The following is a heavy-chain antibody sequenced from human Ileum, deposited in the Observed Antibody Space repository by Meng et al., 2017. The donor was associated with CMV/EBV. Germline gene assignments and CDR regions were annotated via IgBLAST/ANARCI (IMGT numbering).Heavy chain of an antibody. Sequence: LSCAASGFTVSSNYMSWVRQAPGKGLEWVSVIYSGGSTYYADSVKGRFTISRDNSKNTLYVQMNSLRAEDTAVYYCARVHGFGAFDFWGQGTMVTVSS. CDR3: ARVHGFGAFDF. CDR1: GFTVSSNY. V-gene: IGHV3-53*01. J-gene: IGHJ3*01. CDR2: IYSGGST. D-gene: IGHD3-16*01.